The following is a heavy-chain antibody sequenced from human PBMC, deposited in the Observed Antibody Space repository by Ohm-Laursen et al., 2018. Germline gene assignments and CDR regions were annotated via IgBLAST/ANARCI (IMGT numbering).Heavy chain of an antibody. CDR1: GFTFSSCG. CDR2: IWFDGSTK. CDR3: ARSAVAGNSNWFDP. Sequence: SLRLSCAASGFTFSSCGMHWVRQAPGKGLEWVAVIWFDGSTKFYADSVKGRFTISRDNSKNTVSLQMDSLRAEDTAVYYCARSAVAGNSNWFDPWGQGALVTVSS. D-gene: IGHD6-19*01. V-gene: IGHV3-33*01. J-gene: IGHJ5*02.